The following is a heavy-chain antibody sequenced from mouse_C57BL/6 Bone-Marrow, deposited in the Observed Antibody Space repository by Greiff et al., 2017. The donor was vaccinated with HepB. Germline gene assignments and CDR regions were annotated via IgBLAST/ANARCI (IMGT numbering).Heavy chain of an antibody. D-gene: IGHD2-3*01. V-gene: IGHV1-85*01. CDR1: GYTFTSYD. J-gene: IGHJ3*01. CDR3: ARWTEFYDGYYDY. Sequence: QVQLKESGPELVKPGASVKLSCKASGYTFTSYDINWVKQRPGQGLEWIGWIYPRDGSTKYNEKFKGKATLTVDTSSSTAYMELHSLTSEDSAVYFCARWTEFYDGYYDYWGQGTLVTVSA. CDR2: IYPRDGST.